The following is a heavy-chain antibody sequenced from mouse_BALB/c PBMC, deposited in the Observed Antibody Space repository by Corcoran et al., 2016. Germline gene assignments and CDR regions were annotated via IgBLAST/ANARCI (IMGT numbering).Heavy chain of an antibody. J-gene: IGHJ4*01. CDR2: ILPGSGST. D-gene: IGHD1-2*01. CDR3: ARSLRLPAMDY. Sequence: QVQLQQSGAELMKPGASVKISCKATGYTFSSYWIEWVKQRPRHGLEWIGEILPGSGSTNYNEKFKGKATFTADTSSNTAYMQLSSLTSEDSAVYYCARSLRLPAMDYGGEGTSVTVSS. CDR1: GYTFSSYW. V-gene: IGHV1-9*01.